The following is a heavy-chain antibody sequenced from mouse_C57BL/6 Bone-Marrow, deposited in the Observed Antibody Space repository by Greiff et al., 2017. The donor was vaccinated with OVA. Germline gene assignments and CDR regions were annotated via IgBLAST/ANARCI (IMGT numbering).Heavy chain of an antibody. V-gene: IGHV5-17*01. CDR1: GFTFSDYG. CDR2: ISSGSSTI. D-gene: IGHD2-5*01. CDR3: ARRLYSNHFDY. J-gene: IGHJ2*01. Sequence: EVQLVESGGGLVKPGGSLKLSCAASGFTFSDYGMHWVRQAPEKGLEWVAYISSGSSTIYYADTVKGRFTIARDNAKNTLFLQMTSLRSGDTAMYYCARRLYSNHFDYWGQGTTLTVSS.